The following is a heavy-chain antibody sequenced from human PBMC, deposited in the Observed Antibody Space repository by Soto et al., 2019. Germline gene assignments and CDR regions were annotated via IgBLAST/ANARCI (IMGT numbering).Heavy chain of an antibody. CDR3: ARDRPACKSFGSGMDV. Sequence: QVQLQESGPGLVKPSQTLSLTCSVSGGAINNRDYYWSWIRQHPGKGLEWIGNIFYSGSTDYNPSLKARLTISIDTSKNEFSLKLTSVTAADTAVYYCARDRPACKSFGSGMDVWGQGTTVTVSS. J-gene: IGHJ6*02. CDR1: GGAINNRDYY. V-gene: IGHV4-31*03. CDR2: IFYSGST. D-gene: IGHD3-16*01.